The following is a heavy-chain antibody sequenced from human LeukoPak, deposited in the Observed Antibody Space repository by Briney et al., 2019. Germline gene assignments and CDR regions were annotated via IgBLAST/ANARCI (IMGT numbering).Heavy chain of an antibody. Sequence: TGGSLRLSCTASGFTFSNAWMSWVRQAPGKGLEWVGRIKSKSDGETIDYAAPVQGRFSISRDDSKNTLYLQMNSLKTEDTAVYYCTTDMDRWGQGTLVTVSS. V-gene: IGHV3-15*01. CDR2: IKSKSDGETI. CDR3: TTDMDR. CDR1: GFTFSNAW. J-gene: IGHJ5*02.